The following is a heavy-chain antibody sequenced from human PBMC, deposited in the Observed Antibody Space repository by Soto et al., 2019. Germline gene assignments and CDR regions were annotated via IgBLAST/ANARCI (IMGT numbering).Heavy chain of an antibody. J-gene: IGHJ5*02. CDR2: MNPNSGNT. CDR1: GYTFTSYD. V-gene: IGHV1-8*01. Sequence: GASVKVSCKASGYTFTSYDINWVRQAPGQGLEWMGWMNPNSGNTGYAQKFQGRVTMTRNTSISTAYMELSSLRSEDTAVYYCARGSAAAADYWFEPRGQGTLVTVSS. D-gene: IGHD6-13*01. CDR3: ARGSAAAADYWFEP.